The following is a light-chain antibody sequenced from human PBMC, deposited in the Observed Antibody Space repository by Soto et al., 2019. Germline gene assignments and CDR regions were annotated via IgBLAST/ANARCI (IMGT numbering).Light chain of an antibody. V-gene: IGLV1-44*01. CDR3: AAWDDSLNGWV. CDR1: SSNIGKNS. Sequence: QSVLTQSPSASGTPGQRITISCSGSSSNIGKNSVSWYQQLPGTAPKLLIYTNNQRPSGVPDRFSGSKSGTSASLAISGLQSEDEADYCCAAWDDSLNGWVFGGGTKLTVL. CDR2: TNN. J-gene: IGLJ3*02.